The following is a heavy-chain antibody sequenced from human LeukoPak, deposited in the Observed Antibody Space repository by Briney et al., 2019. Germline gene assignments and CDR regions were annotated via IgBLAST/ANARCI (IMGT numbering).Heavy chain of an antibody. V-gene: IGHV4-61*02. CDR1: GGSISSGSYY. Sequence: SQTLSLTCTVSGGSISSGSYYWSWIRQPAGKGLEWIGRIYTSGSTNYNPSLKSRVTISVDTSKNQFSLKLSSVTAADTAVYYCARDRVVTMIGRRYYYYYMDVWGKGTTVTVSS. CDR3: ARDRVVTMIGRRYYYYYMDV. CDR2: IYTSGST. D-gene: IGHD3-22*01. J-gene: IGHJ6*03.